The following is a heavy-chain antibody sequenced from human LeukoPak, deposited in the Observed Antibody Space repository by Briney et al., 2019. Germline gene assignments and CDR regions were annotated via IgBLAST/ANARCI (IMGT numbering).Heavy chain of an antibody. CDR3: ARDSRANYCSSTSCSGHFDY. D-gene: IGHD2-2*01. V-gene: IGHV1-18*01. CDR2: ISAYNGNT. CDR1: GYTFTSYG. Sequence: GASVEVSCKASGYTFTSYGISWVRQAPGLGLEWMGWISAYNGNTNYAQKLQGRVTMTTDTSTSTAYMELRSLRSDDTAVYYCARDSRANYCSSTSCSGHFDYWGQGTLVTVSS. J-gene: IGHJ4*02.